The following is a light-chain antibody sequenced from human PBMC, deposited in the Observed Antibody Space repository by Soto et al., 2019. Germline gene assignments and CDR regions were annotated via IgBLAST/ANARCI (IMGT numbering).Light chain of an antibody. J-gene: IGKJ5*01. CDR1: QTVSSN. CDR3: QQYNNWST. CDR2: AAS. V-gene: IGKV3D-15*01. Sequence: EIVLTQSPATLSLSPGERATLSCRASQTVSSNFLAWYQQKPGQAPRLLIYAASNRATGIPDRFSGSGSGADFTLTISSLQSEDFAVYYCQQYNNWSTFGQGTRLEIK.